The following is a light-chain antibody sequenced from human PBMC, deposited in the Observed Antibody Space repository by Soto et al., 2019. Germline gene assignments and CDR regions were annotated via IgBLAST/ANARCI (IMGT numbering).Light chain of an antibody. CDR1: QSVSSVY. CDR2: GAS. Sequence: DIVLTQSPGTLSLSPGERATLSCRASQSVSSVYLAWFQQRPGQAPRLLIYGASSRAPGIPDRFSGSGSGTDFTLTISRLESEDFAVYYRQQYGTSPFTFGQGTKLEIK. V-gene: IGKV3-20*01. J-gene: IGKJ2*01. CDR3: QQYGTSPFT.